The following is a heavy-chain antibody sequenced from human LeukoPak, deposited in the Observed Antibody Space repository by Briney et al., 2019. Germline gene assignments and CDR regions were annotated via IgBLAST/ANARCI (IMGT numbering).Heavy chain of an antibody. D-gene: IGHD2-15*01. CDR3: AGEVELIVVVITASPSYYGMDV. Sequence: GGSLRLSCAASGFTFDDHDMHWVRQAPGKGLEWVSGITWDSGITAYADSVKGRFTISRDNPMNTLYLQLNSLRAEDTAVYYCAGEVELIVVVITASPSYYGMDVWGQGTTVTVSS. J-gene: IGHJ6*02. CDR2: ITWDSGIT. V-gene: IGHV3-9*01. CDR1: GFTFDDHD.